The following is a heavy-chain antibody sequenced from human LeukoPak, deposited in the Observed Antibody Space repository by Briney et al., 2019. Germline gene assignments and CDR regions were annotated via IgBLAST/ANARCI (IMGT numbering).Heavy chain of an antibody. J-gene: IGHJ4*02. D-gene: IGHD2-2*01. Sequence: GGSLRLSCAASGFTFSSYSMNWARQAPGKGLEWVSSISSSSSYIYYADSVKGRFTISRDNAKNSLYLQMNSLRAEDTAVYYCARGCSSTSCYDYWGQGTLVTVSS. CDR1: GFTFSSYS. CDR2: ISSSSSYI. V-gene: IGHV3-21*01. CDR3: ARGCSSTSCYDY.